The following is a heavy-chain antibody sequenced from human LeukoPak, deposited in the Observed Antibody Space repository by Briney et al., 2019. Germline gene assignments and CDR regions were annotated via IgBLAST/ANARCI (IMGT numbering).Heavy chain of an antibody. V-gene: IGHV3-23*01. CDR2: ISGSGTKT. Sequence: GGSLRLSCAASGFTFSNYAMNWVRQAPGKGLEWVSTISGSGTKTYYADSVKGRFTISRDNSKNMVSLQINSLRAEDTALYYCAKGGLIWDYSYYFDYWGQGMLVTVSA. CDR1: GFTFSNYA. D-gene: IGHD5-18*01. J-gene: IGHJ4*02. CDR3: AKGGLIWDYSYYFDY.